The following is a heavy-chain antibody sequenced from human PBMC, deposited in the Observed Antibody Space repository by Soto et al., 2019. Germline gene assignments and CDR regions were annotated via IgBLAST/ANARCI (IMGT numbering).Heavy chain of an antibody. D-gene: IGHD3-22*01. J-gene: IGHJ3*02. CDR3: ARVPYDSSGGDAFDI. CDR1: GYTFTSYY. V-gene: IGHV1-46*01. Sequence: GASVKVSCKVSGYTFTSYYMHWVRQAPGQGLEWMGIINPSGGSTSYAQKFQGRVTMTRDTSTSTVYMELSSLRSEDTAVYYCARVPYDSSGGDAFDIWGQGTMVTVSS. CDR2: INPSGGST.